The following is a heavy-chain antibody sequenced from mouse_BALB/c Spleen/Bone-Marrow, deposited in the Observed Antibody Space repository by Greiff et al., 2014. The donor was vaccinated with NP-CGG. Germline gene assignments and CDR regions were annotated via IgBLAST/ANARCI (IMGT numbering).Heavy chain of an antibody. J-gene: IGHJ2*01. V-gene: IGHV1S81*02. CDR3: AGPFDY. Sequence: QVQLKESGAELVKPGASVKLSCKASGYTFTSYWMHWVKQRPGQGLEWIGEINPSNGRTNYNEKFKSKATLTKDKSSSTAYMQHGSLTSEDAAVYYRAGPFDYWGQGTTLTVSS. CDR1: GYTFTSYW. CDR2: INPSNGRT.